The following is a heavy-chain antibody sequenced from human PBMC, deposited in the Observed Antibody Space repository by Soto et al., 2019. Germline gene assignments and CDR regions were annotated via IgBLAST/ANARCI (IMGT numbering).Heavy chain of an antibody. CDR1: GYSFAGYW. CDR3: ARQIYDSDTGPNFQYYFDS. J-gene: IGHJ4*02. CDR2: IDPSDSQT. D-gene: IGHD3-22*01. Sequence: GESLKISCKGSGYSFAGYWITWVRQKPGKGLEWMGRIDPSDSQTFYSPSFRGHVTISVTKSITTVFLQWSSLRASDTAMYYCARQIYDSDTGPNFQYYFDSWGQGTPVTVSS. V-gene: IGHV5-10-1*01.